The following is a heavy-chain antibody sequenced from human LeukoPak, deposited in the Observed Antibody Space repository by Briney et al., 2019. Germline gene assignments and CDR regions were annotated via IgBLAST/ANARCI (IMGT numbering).Heavy chain of an antibody. D-gene: IGHD6-6*01. CDR1: GGSFRGYL. J-gene: IGHJ3*01. CDR3: ARHEFGSSSAAFDS. V-gene: IGHV4-34*01. Sequence: SETLSLTCAVHGGSFRGYLWSWIRQPPGKGLEYIGEINHSGYTTYNPSLKSRVTISVDTSKNQFSLNMISVTAAGTAVYYCARHEFGSSSAAFDSWGQGTMVIVSS. CDR2: INHSGYT.